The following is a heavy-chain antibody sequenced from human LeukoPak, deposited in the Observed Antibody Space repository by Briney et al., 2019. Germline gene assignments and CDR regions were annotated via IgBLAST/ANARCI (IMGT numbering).Heavy chain of an antibody. D-gene: IGHD6-13*01. V-gene: IGHV3-30*18. CDR2: ISYDGSNK. Sequence: GGSLRLSCAASGFTFSSYGMHWVRQAPGKGLEWVAVISYDGSNKYYADSVKGRFTISRDNSKNTLYLQMNSLRAEDTAVYYCAKLAGSSWPGDYWGQGTLVTASS. CDR3: AKLAGSSWPGDY. CDR1: GFTFSSYG. J-gene: IGHJ4*02.